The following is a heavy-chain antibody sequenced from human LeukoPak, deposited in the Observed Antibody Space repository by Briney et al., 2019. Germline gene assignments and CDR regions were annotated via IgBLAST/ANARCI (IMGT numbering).Heavy chain of an antibody. CDR1: GFTFSGYW. V-gene: IGHV3-74*01. CDR2: VNSDGSST. CDR3: ARAQRGVVIISYFDY. J-gene: IGHJ4*02. D-gene: IGHD3-3*01. Sequence: GGSLRLSCAASGFTFSGYWMHWVRHAPGKGLVWVSRVNSDGSSTTYADSVKGRFTISRDNAKNTLYLQMNSLRPEDTAVYYCARAQRGVVIISYFDYWGQGTLVTVSS.